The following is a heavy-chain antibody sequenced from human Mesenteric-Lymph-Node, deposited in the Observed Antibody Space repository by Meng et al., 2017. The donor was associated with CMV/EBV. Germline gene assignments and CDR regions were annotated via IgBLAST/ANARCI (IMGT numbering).Heavy chain of an antibody. J-gene: IGHJ3*02. Sequence: GGSLRLSCATSGFIFNNYYMSWVRQAPGKGLEWVANIKQDGRETFYVDSVKGRFTISRDNAKNSVYLQMNSLRAEDTAQYYCAREAVWFAKDDAFDIWGQGTMVTVSS. CDR1: GFIFNNYY. D-gene: IGHD3-10*01. V-gene: IGHV3-7*01. CDR2: IKQDGRET. CDR3: AREAVWFAKDDAFDI.